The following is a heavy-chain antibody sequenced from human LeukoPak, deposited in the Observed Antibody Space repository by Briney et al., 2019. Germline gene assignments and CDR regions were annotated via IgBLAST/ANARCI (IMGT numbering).Heavy chain of an antibody. Sequence: SSETLSLTCTVSGGSINSYYWSWIRQPPGKGLECIGYIHYTGSTNYNPSLKSRVTISVDTSKSQFSLKLSSVTAADTAIYYCARGGYYGSGNDFRFDPWGQGTLVTVSS. CDR2: IHYTGST. J-gene: IGHJ5*02. V-gene: IGHV4-59*01. CDR3: ARGGYYGSGNDFRFDP. CDR1: GGSINSYY. D-gene: IGHD3-10*01.